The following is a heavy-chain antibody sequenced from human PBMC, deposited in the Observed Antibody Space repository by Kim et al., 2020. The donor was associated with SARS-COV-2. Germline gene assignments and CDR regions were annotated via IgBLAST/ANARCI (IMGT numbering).Heavy chain of an antibody. J-gene: IGHJ5*02. Sequence: SETLSLTCSVSGGSIRSYYWTWIRQPPGKRLEWIGYVYHTGNTNYNPSLRSRVTISLDTSEKQFSLTLTSVTAADTAVYYCASSGVGAVSWFDPWGQGTLVTVSS. D-gene: IGHD1-26*01. CDR1: GGSIRSYY. CDR2: VYHTGNT. CDR3: ASSGVGAVSWFDP. V-gene: IGHV4-59*01.